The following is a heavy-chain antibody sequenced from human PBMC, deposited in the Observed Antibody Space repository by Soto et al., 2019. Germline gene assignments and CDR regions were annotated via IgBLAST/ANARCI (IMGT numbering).Heavy chain of an antibody. CDR1: GYTFTGYY. D-gene: IGHD5-18*01. J-gene: IGHJ6*02. CDR3: ARDPGGYSYGYYLYYGMDV. Sequence: ASVKVSCKASGYTFTGYYMHWVRQAPGQGLEWMGWINPNSGGTNYAQKFQGGVTMTRDTSISTAYMELSRLRSDDTAVYYCARDPGGYSYGYYLYYGMDVWGQGTTVTVSS. CDR2: INPNSGGT. V-gene: IGHV1-2*02.